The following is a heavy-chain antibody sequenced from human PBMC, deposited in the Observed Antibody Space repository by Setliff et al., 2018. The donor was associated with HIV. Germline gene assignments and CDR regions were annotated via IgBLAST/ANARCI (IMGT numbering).Heavy chain of an antibody. D-gene: IGHD2-21*02. J-gene: IGHJ4*02. CDR3: ARSSRGSLRDLDY. CDR2: GYYSGIT. CDR1: GGSISNYY. V-gene: IGHV4-59*08. Sequence: NPSETLSLTCTVSGGSISNYYWSWIRPPPGKGLEWIGCGYYSGITHYDPSLKSRVSISVDASKNQFSLRLNSVTVADTAVYFCARSSRGSLRDLDYWGPGTLVTVSS.